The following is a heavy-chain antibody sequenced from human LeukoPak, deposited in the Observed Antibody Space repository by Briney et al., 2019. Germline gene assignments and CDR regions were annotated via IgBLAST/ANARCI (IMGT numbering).Heavy chain of an antibody. CDR1: GGSISSYY. J-gene: IGHJ3*02. CDR3: ARRPYCGGDCYSLDAFDI. Sequence: SETLSLTCTVSGGSISSYYWSWIRQPAGKGLEWIGRIYTSGSTNYNPSLKSRVTMSVDTSKNQFSLKLSSVTAADTAVYYCARRPYCGGDCYSLDAFDIWGQGTMVTVSS. CDR2: IYTSGST. V-gene: IGHV4-4*07. D-gene: IGHD2-21*02.